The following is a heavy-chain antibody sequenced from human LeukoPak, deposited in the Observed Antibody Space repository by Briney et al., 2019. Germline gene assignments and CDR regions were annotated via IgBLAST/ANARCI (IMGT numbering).Heavy chain of an antibody. V-gene: IGHV3-53*01. CDR3: ARPSRGAGLDY. Sequence: GGSLRLPCAASGFTVSSNYMSWVRQAPGKGLEWVSVIYSSGSTYYADSVKGRFTISRDNSKNTLYLQMNSLRAEDTAVYYCARPSRGAGLDYWGQGTLVTVSS. CDR2: IYSSGST. D-gene: IGHD6-6*01. J-gene: IGHJ4*02. CDR1: GFTVSSNY.